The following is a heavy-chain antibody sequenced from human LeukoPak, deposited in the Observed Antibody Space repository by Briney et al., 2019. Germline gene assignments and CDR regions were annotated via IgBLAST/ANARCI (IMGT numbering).Heavy chain of an antibody. CDR2: IKQDGSEK. D-gene: IGHD4-4*01. J-gene: IGHJ4*02. CDR1: GFTFSSYW. Sequence: LAGGSLRLSCAASGFTFSSYWMSWVRQAPGKGLEWVANIKQDGSEKYYVDSVKGRFTISRDNAKNSLYLQMNSLRAEDTALYYCSKATPPRDGSNPDYWGQGTLVTVSS. CDR3: SKATPPRDGSNPDY. V-gene: IGHV3-7*01.